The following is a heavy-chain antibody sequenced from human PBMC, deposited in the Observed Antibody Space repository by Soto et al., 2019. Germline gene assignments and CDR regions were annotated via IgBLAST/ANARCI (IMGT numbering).Heavy chain of an antibody. CDR3: ARGGGYDDSGGCNPFGY. J-gene: IGHJ4*02. CDR1: GFTVSNNY. V-gene: IGHV3-53*01. Sequence: EVQLVESGGGLIQPGGSLRLSCAVSGFTVSNNYMSWVRQAPGKGLEWVSVIYSGGSTYYADSVKGRFTISRDNSXNXXYLQMNSLRAEDTAVYYCARGGGYDDSGGCNPFGYWGQGTLFTVSS. CDR2: IYSGGST. D-gene: IGHD3-22*01.